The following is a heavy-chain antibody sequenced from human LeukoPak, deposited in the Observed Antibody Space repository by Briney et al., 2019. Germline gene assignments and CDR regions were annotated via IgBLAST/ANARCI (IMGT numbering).Heavy chain of an antibody. CDR3: AKGDKPVIAMVKFDY. V-gene: IGHV1-24*01. CDR2: FDPENGET. CDR1: GYTLTELS. J-gene: IGHJ4*02. Sequence: ASVKVSCKVSGYTLTELSMHWVRQAPGKGLEWMGGFDPENGETIYAQKFQGRVTMTEDTSTDTAYMELSSLRSEDTAVYYCAKGDKPVIAMVKFDYWGQGTLVTVSS. D-gene: IGHD5-18*01.